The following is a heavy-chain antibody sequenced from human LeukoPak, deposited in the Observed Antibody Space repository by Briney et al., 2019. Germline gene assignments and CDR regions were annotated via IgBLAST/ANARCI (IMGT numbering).Heavy chain of an antibody. V-gene: IGHV4-59*02. CDR2: IYHSGST. J-gene: IGHJ4*02. D-gene: IGHD2-2*02. CDR1: GGSVTTYY. CDR3: ARVVGRYCSSTSCYIDY. Sequence: SETLSLTCTVSGGSVTTYYWSWIRQPPGKGLEWIGYIYHSGSTKYNPSLKSRVTISEDTSKRQFSLKLRSVTAADTAVYYCARVVGRYCSSTSCYIDYWGQGTLVTVAS.